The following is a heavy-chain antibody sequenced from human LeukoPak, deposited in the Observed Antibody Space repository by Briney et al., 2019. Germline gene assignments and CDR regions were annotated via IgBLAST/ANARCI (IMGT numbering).Heavy chain of an antibody. Sequence: GESLKISCKGSGYSFDNYWITWLRQMPGKGLEWMGKIDLSDSYTNYSPSFQGHVTISADKSISTAYLQWSSLKASDSAMYYCARRGEMATIPLDYWGQGTLVTVSS. V-gene: IGHV5-10-1*01. CDR1: GYSFDNYW. CDR3: ARRGEMATIPLDY. J-gene: IGHJ4*02. D-gene: IGHD5-24*01. CDR2: IDLSDSYT.